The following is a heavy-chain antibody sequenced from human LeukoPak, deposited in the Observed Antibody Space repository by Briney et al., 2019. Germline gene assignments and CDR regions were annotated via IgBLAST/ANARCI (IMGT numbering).Heavy chain of an antibody. Sequence: GRSLRLSCAASGFTFDDYAMHWVRQAPGKGLEWVSGISWNSGSIGYADSVKGRFTISRDTSKNTLYLQMNSLRAEDTAVYYCARSGIAVAWGQGTLVTVSS. CDR1: GFTFDDYA. V-gene: IGHV3-9*01. J-gene: IGHJ5*02. D-gene: IGHD6-19*01. CDR3: ARSGIAVA. CDR2: ISWNSGSI.